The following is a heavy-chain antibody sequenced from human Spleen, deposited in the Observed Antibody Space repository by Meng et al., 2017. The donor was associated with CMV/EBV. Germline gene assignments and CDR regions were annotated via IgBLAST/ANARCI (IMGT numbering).Heavy chain of an antibody. J-gene: IGHJ4*02. Sequence: ESLKISCEASGFTFSSSTMNWVRQAPGKGLEWVSSISSLSNDIYYADTVKGRFTISRDNAKNSLYLEMNSLGAEDTAVYFCARGCVTPCGGLSLWGQGTLVTVSS. CDR1: GFTFSSST. V-gene: IGHV3-21*01. CDR2: ISSLSNDI. D-gene: IGHD2-21*01. CDR3: ARGCVTPCGGLSL.